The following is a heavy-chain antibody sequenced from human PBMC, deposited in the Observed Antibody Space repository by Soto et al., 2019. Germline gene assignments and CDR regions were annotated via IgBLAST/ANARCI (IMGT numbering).Heavy chain of an antibody. CDR2: ITASGSNT. CDR1: GFTFRNYV. V-gene: IGHV3-23*01. D-gene: IGHD3-10*01. J-gene: IGHJ4*02. Sequence: EVQLLESGGGLVQPGGSLRLSCAASGFTFRNYVMTWVRQAPGKGLEWLSTITASGSNTYYADSLRGRFAISKDNSKDTLYLQMDSLGAEDTAVYYCANMAWLGDLPGHDFWGQGTLVTVSS. CDR3: ANMAWLGDLPGHDF.